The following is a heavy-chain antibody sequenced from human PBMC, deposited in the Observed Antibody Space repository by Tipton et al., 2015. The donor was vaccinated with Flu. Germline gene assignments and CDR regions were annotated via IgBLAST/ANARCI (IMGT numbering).Heavy chain of an antibody. J-gene: IGHJ4*02. CDR3: ARRSGSTVMGPYSFDY. CDR2: IYPGDSDT. V-gene: IGHV5-51*03. CDR1: GYSFTSYW. D-gene: IGHD4-11*01. Sequence: QLVQSGAEVKKPGESLKISCKGSGYSFTSYWIGWVRQMPGKGLEWMGVIYPGDSDTRYSPSFQGQVTISADKSITTASLQWSSLKASDTAMYYCARRSGSTVMGPYSFDYWGQGTLVTVSS.